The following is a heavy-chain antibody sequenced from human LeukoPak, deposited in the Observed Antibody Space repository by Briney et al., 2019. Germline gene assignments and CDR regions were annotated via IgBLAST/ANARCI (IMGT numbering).Heavy chain of an antibody. CDR2: INAGNGNT. D-gene: IGHD6-19*01. J-gene: IGHJ4*02. Sequence: ASVKVSCKASGYTFTSCAIHWVRQAPGQGLEWMGWINAGNGNTKYSQEFQGRVTISRDTSASTAYMELSSLRSEDMAVYYCARAVKYRSGPLTDLLPYPFDSWGQGTLVTVSS. V-gene: IGHV1-3*03. CDR3: ARAVKYRSGPLTDLLPYPFDS. CDR1: GYTFTSCA.